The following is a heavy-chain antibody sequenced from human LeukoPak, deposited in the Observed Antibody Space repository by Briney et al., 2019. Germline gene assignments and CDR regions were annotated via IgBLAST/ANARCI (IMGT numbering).Heavy chain of an antibody. V-gene: IGHV3-21*01. CDR3: ARGKGRAAAEGVDY. D-gene: IGHD6-13*01. Sequence: GGSLRLSCAASGFTFNSYSMNWVRQAPGKGLEWVSSISSSSSYIYYADSVKGRFTTSRDNAKNSLYLQMNSLRAEDTAVYYCARGKGRAAAEGVDYWGQGTLVTVSS. J-gene: IGHJ4*02. CDR2: ISSSSSYI. CDR1: GFTFNSYS.